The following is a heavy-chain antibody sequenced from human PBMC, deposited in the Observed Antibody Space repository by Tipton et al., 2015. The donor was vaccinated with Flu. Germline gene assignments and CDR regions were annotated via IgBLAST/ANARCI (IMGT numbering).Heavy chain of an antibody. CDR3: ARGPLPDSNWYNGMDV. D-gene: IGHD6-13*01. V-gene: IGHV3-53*01. CDR1: GFTVSSNY. Sequence: SLRLSCAASGFTVSSNYMSWVRQAPGKGLEWVSIIYSDGSTYYADSVKGRFTISRDNAKNSLYLQMNSLRVGDTAVYYCARGPLPDSNWYNGMDVWGQGTTVTVSS. J-gene: IGHJ6*02. CDR2: IYSDGST.